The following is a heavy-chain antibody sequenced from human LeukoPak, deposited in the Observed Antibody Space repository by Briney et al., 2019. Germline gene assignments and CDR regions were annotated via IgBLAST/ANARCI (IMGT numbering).Heavy chain of an antibody. CDR3: TRDLSRDNWFDP. CDR1: EYTFIGYY. V-gene: IGHV1-2*02. Sequence: ASVKVSCKASEYTFIGYYMHCVRQAPQEGLEWMGCINPSNGGTNYAQKFQGRVTMTRDTSISTAYMELFRLTSDDTAVYYCTRDLSRDNWFDPWGQGTLVTVSS. J-gene: IGHJ5*02. CDR2: INPSNGGT.